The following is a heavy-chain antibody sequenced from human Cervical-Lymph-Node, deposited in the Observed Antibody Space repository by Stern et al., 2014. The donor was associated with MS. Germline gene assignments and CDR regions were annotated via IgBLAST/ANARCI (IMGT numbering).Heavy chain of an antibody. CDR2: INTNTGNP. CDR1: GYRFTSYG. D-gene: IGHD5-24*01. V-gene: IGHV7-4-1*02. Sequence: QVQLVPSGSGLKKPGASVKVSCTGHGYRFTSYGMNWVRQAPGQGLEWMGRINTNTGNPTYAQDFTGRFVFSLDTSVSTAYLEITSLKAEDTAVYYCLSDYNWGQGTLVTVSS. CDR3: LSDYN. J-gene: IGHJ4*02.